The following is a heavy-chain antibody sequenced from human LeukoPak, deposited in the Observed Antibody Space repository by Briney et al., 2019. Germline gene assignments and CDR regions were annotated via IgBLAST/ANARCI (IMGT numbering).Heavy chain of an antibody. CDR1: GYTFTGYY. J-gene: IGHJ5*02. Sequence: ASVKVSCKTSGYTFTGYYIPWVRQAPGQGLEWMGWINPNSGGTNYAQNFQGRVTMTRDTSINTAYMELGRLRSDDTAVYYCARSPGLDTAVVNRPWGQGTLITVSS. CDR2: INPNSGGT. D-gene: IGHD5-18*01. V-gene: IGHV1-2*02. CDR3: ARSPGLDTAVVNRP.